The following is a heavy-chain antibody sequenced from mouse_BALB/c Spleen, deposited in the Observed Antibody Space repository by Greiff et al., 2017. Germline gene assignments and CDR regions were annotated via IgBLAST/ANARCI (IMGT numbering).Heavy chain of an antibody. CDR2: IWTGGGT. D-gene: IGHD1-1*02. CDR1: GFSLTSYD. J-gene: IGHJ4*01. V-gene: IGHV2-9-2*01. CDR3: VREGTMGLDAMDY. Sequence: QVQLQQSGPGLVAPSQSLSITCTVSGFSLTSYDISWIRQPPGKGLEWLGVIWTGGGTNYNSAFMSRLSISKDNSKSQVFLKMNSLQTDDTAIYYCVREGTMGLDAMDYWGQGTSVTVSS.